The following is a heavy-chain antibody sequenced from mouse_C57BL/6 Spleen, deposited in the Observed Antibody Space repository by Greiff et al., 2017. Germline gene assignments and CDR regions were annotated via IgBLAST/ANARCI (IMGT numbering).Heavy chain of an antibody. V-gene: IGHV5-17*01. Sequence: EVQGVESGGGLVKPGGSLKLSCAASGFTFSDYGMHWVRQAPEKGLEWVAYISSGSSTISYADTVKGRFPISRDNAKHTLFLQMTSLRSEETAMYYCALYYSTPLAYWGQGTLVTVSA. CDR2: ISSGSSTI. J-gene: IGHJ3*01. CDR3: ALYYSTPLAY. D-gene: IGHD2-5*01. CDR1: GFTFSDYG.